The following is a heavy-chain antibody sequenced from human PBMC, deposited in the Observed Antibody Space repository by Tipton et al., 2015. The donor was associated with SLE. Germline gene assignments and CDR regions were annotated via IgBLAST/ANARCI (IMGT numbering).Heavy chain of an antibody. V-gene: IGHV4-38-2*01. CDR1: GYAISSGYY. D-gene: IGHD3-3*01. CDR3: ARKSGYPNNWFDP. Sequence: LRLSCAVSGYAISSGYYWGWIRQPPGKGLEWIGSIYHSESTYYNPSLKSRVSISVDTSKNQFSLKLSSVTAADTAVYYCARKSGYPNNWFDPWGQGTLVTVSS. CDR2: IYHSEST. J-gene: IGHJ5*02.